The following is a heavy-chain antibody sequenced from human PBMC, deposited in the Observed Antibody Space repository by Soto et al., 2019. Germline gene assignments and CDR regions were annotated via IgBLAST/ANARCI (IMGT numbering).Heavy chain of an antibody. CDR1: GLTFSRYA. CDR3: ARGFAAAGLFDY. V-gene: IGHV3-23*01. Sequence: GGSQRLSSEASGLTFSRYAMSWVRQAPGKGLEWVSAISGSGGSTYYADSVKGRFTISRDNSKNTLYLQMNSLRAEATAVYYCARGFAAAGLFDYWGQGTLVTVSS. J-gene: IGHJ4*02. D-gene: IGHD6-13*01. CDR2: ISGSGGST.